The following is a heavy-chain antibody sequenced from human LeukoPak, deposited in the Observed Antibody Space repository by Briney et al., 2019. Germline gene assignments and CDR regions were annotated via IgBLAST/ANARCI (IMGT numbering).Heavy chain of an antibody. Sequence: GASVKVSCKASVYTFTGYYMHWVRQAPGQGLEGMGWINPNSGGTHFAQKFQGRVTMNMDTSISTDCMEMSRLRSDDTAVYYCARGGFGYCSGGSWYPYTWFDPWGQGTLVTVSS. CDR2: INPNSGGT. V-gene: IGHV1-2*02. CDR1: VYTFTGYY. J-gene: IGHJ5*02. D-gene: IGHD2-15*01. CDR3: ARGGFGYCSGGSWYPYTWFDP.